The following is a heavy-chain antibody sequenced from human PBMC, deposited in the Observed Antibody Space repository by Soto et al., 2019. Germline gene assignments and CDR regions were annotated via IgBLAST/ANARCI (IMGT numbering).Heavy chain of an antibody. CDR1: GFTFSAYG. D-gene: IGHD3-22*01. CDR3: AKDEYYYSRSGYYIFDS. Sequence: GGSLRLSCEVSGFTFSAYGMHWVRQAPGKGLKWVAAISHDGTNKNYGDPVKGRFTISRDNSKKTLYLQMNSLRPEDTALYYCAKDEYYYSRSGYYIFDSWGQGTLVTVSS. V-gene: IGHV3-30*18. J-gene: IGHJ4*02. CDR2: ISHDGTNK.